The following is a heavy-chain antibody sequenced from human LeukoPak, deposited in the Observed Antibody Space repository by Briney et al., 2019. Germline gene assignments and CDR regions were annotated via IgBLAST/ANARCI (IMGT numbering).Heavy chain of an antibody. CDR2: IYYSGST. CDR3: ARGGTTGDWFDP. D-gene: IGHD1-1*01. CDR1: GGSISSYY. Sequence: SETLSLTCTVSGGSISSYYWSWIRQPPGKGLEWIGYIYYSGSTNYNPSLKGRVTISVDTSKNQFSLKLSSVTAADTAVYYCARGGTTGDWFDPWGQGTLVTVSS. V-gene: IGHV4-59*01. J-gene: IGHJ5*02.